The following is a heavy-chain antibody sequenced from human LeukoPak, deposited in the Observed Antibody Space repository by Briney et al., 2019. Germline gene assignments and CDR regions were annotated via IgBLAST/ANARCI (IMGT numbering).Heavy chain of an antibody. CDR2: ISGDSYDT. Sequence: ASVKVSCKASGYTFRNYGINWVRQAPGQGLEWMGWISGDSYDTKYEQKLQGRVTMTTDTSTSTAYMELRSLRSDDTAVYYCATNRTGTFDFWGQGTLVTVSS. CDR3: ATNRTGTFDF. J-gene: IGHJ4*02. D-gene: IGHD3-10*01. V-gene: IGHV1-18*01. CDR1: GYTFRNYG.